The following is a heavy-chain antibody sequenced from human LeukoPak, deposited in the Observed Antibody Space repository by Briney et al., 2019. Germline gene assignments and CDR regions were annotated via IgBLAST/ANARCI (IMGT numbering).Heavy chain of an antibody. CDR3: ARAASYYYDSSGYGLWPPEYFQH. D-gene: IGHD3-22*01. J-gene: IGHJ1*01. Sequence: GRSLRLSCAASGFTFSSYSMNWVRQAPGKGLEWVSSISSSSSYIYYADSVKGRFTISRDNAKNSLYLQMNSLRAEDTAVYYCARAASYYYDSSGYGLWPPEYFQHWGQGTLVTVSS. CDR2: ISSSSSYI. V-gene: IGHV3-21*01. CDR1: GFTFSSYS.